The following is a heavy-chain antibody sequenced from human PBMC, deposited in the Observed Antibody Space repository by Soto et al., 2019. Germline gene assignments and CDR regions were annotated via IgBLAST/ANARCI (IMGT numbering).Heavy chain of an antibody. CDR2: IYYSGST. D-gene: IGHD6-13*01. CDR3: ARVVPASSSWYGTDFDY. V-gene: IGHV4-31*03. CDR1: GGSISSGGYY. Sequence: TLSLTCTVSGGSISSGGYYWSWILQHPGKGLEWIGYIYYSGSTYYNPSLKSRVTISVDTSKNQFSLKLSSVTAADTAVYYCARVVPASSSWYGTDFDYWGQGTLVTVSS. J-gene: IGHJ4*02.